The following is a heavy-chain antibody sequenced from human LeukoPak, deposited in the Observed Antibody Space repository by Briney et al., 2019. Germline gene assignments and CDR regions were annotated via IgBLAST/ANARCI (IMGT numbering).Heavy chain of an antibody. CDR1: GFTYDDYT. Sequence: GGSLRLSCAASGFTYDDYTMNWVRQAPGKGLEWVSSISSSSSYIYYADSVKGRFTISRDNAKNSLYLQMNSLRAEDTAVYYCARDDCSGGSCYFGYWGQGTLVTVSS. V-gene: IGHV3-21*01. CDR3: ARDDCSGGSCYFGY. J-gene: IGHJ4*02. CDR2: ISSSSSYI. D-gene: IGHD2-15*01.